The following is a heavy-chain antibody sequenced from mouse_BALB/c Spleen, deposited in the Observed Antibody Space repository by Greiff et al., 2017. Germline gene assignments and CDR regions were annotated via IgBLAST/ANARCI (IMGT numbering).Heavy chain of an antibody. Sequence: EVQGVESGGGLVKPGGSLKLSCAASGFTFSSYAMSWVRQTPEKRLEWVATISSGGSYTYYPDSVKGRFTISRDNAKNTLYLQMSSLRSEDTAMYYCARHGDYDGPMAMDYWGQGTSVTVSS. D-gene: IGHD2-4*01. CDR2: ISSGGSYT. V-gene: IGHV5-9-3*01. CDR1: GFTFSSYA. CDR3: ARHGDYDGPMAMDY. J-gene: IGHJ4*01.